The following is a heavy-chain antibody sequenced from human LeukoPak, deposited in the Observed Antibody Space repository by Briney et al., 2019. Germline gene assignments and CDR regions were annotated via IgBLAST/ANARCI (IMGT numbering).Heavy chain of an antibody. CDR1: GGSISSSSYY. J-gene: IGHJ4*02. CDR2: IYYSGST. V-gene: IGHV4-39*01. Sequence: SETLSLTCTVSGGSISSSSYYWGWIRQPPGKGLEWIGSIYYSGSTYYNPSLKSRVTISVDTSKNQFSLKLSSVTAADTAVYYCARYSIFDGLGLYYFDYWGQGTLVTVSS. CDR3: ARYSIFDGLGLYYFDY. D-gene: IGHD3-3*01.